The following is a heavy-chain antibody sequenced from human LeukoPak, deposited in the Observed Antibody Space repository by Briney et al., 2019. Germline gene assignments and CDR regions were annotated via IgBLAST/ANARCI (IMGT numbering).Heavy chain of an antibody. CDR2: TYYRSTWYD. J-gene: IGHJ5*02. CDR3: ARRLTQYDCFDP. V-gene: IGHV6-1*01. CDR1: GDSVSSNSVT. D-gene: IGHD2-2*01. Sequence: SQTLSLTCAISGDSVSSNSVTWNWIRQSPSRGLEWLGRTYYRSTWYDDYAVSVRGRITVNPDTSKNQFSLHLNSVTPEDTAVYYCARRLTQYDCFDPWGQGTLVTVSS.